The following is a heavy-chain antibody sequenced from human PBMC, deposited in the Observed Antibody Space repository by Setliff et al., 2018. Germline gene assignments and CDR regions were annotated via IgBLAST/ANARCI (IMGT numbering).Heavy chain of an antibody. J-gene: IGHJ6*03. V-gene: IGHV1-69*06. Sequence: SVKVSCKASGATFSSYAISWVRQAPGQGLEWMGRIIPIFGTAISAQKFQDRVSITADRTTYTAYLELTSLTLEDTAVYYCATSPKKVTGSDYYNYYMDGWGKGTTVTVSS. D-gene: IGHD3-9*01. CDR1: GATFSSYA. CDR3: ATSPKKVTGSDYYNYYMDG. CDR2: IIPIFGTA.